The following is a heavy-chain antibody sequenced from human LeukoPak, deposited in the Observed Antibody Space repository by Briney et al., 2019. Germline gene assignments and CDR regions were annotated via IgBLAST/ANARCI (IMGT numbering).Heavy chain of an antibody. CDR1: GGTFTSYT. CDR2: IIPILGIA. D-gene: IGHD3-10*01. J-gene: IGHJ4*02. V-gene: IGHV1-69*02. CDR3: ARAYYGSGSYLGFDY. Sequence: SSVKLSCNASGGTFTSYTISWVRQAPGQGLEWVGRIIPILGIANYAQKFQGRVRITADKSTSTAYMELSSLSSEDTAVYYCARAYYGSGSYLGFDYWGQGTLVTVSS.